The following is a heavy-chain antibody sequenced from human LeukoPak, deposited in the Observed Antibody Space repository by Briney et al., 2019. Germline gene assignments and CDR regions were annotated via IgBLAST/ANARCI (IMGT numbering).Heavy chain of an antibody. V-gene: IGHV3-23*01. CDR3: ARDEIPSGT. CDR1: GFIFNNYA. J-gene: IGHJ3*01. CDR2: ISGSGRNT. Sequence: PGGSLRLSCAASGFIFNNYALSWVRQTPGKGLEWVSAISGSGRNTYYADSVKGRFTISRDNSRSTVDLQMNSLRVEDTGIYHCARDEIPSGTWGQGTMVIVSS. D-gene: IGHD6-25*01.